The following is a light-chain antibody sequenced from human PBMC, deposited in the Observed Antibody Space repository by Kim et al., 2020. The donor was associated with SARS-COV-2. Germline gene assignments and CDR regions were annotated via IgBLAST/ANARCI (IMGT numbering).Light chain of an antibody. V-gene: IGKV1-8*01. CDR1: QGINTY. Sequence: AIRITQFPSSLSASTGDRVNISCRASQGINTYLAWYQQKPGNAPNLLIHAASTLQSGVPLRFSGSGSGTEFTLTISCLQSDDSAKYYCQQYHTYPLTFGGGTKVEIK. CDR2: AAS. CDR3: QQYHTYPLT. J-gene: IGKJ4*01.